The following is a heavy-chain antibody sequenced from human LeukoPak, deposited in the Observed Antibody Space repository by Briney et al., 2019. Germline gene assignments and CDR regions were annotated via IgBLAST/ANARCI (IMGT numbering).Heavy chain of an antibody. V-gene: IGHV3-30*02. Sequence: PGGSLRLSCAASGFTFSSYGMHWVRQAPGRGLEWVAFIRYDGSNKYYADSVKGRFTISRDNARNSLYLQMNSLRAEDTALYYCARDGGYCSGGSCYSDAFDIWGQGTMVTVSS. D-gene: IGHD2-15*01. CDR2: IRYDGSNK. CDR3: ARDGGYCSGGSCYSDAFDI. J-gene: IGHJ3*02. CDR1: GFTFSSYG.